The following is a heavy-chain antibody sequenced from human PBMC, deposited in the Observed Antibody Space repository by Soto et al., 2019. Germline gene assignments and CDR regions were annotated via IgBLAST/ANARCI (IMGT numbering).Heavy chain of an antibody. V-gene: IGHV5-10-1*01. CDR2: IDPSDSYT. J-gene: IGHJ5*02. CDR3: XXGXXXVXXNWFDP. D-gene: IGHD3-10*01. CDR1: GYSFTSYW. Sequence: EVQLVQSGAEVKKPGESLRISCKGSGYSFTSYWISWVRQMPGKGLEWMGRIDPSDSYTNYSPSFQGHVTISADKSISTAYLQWSSLXASDXAXYYXXXGXXXVXXNWFDPWGQGTLVTVSS.